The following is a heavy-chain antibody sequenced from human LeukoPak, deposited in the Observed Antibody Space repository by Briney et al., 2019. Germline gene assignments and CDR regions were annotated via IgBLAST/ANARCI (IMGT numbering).Heavy chain of an antibody. V-gene: IGHV1-69*13. D-gene: IGHD6-19*01. J-gene: IGHJ4*02. CDR2: IIPIFGTA. CDR3: ARETVAGHHYFDY. Sequence: SVKVSCKASGGTFSSYAIGWVRQAPGQGLEWMGGIIPIFGTANYAQKFQGRVTITADESTSTAYMELSSLRSEDTAVYYCARETVAGHHYFDYWGQGTLVTVSS. CDR1: GGTFSSYA.